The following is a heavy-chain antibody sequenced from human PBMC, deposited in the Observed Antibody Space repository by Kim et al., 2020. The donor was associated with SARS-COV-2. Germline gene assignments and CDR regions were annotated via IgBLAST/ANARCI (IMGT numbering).Heavy chain of an antibody. J-gene: IGHJ6*02. D-gene: IGHD3-3*01. CDR3: ARDGASYYDFWSGTYYGMDV. CDR1: GFTVSSNY. Sequence: GGSLRLSCAASGFTVSSNYMSWVRQAPGKGLEWVSVIYSGGSTYYADSVKGRFTISRDNSKNTLYLQMNSLRAEDTAVYYCARDGASYYDFWSGTYYGMDVWGQGTTVTVPS. V-gene: IGHV3-66*01. CDR2: IYSGGST.